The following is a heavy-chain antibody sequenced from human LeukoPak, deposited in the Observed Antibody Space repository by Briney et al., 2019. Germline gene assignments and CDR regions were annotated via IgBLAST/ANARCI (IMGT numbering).Heavy chain of an antibody. CDR3: ARGVFPRH. D-gene: IGHD2-21*01. V-gene: IGHV1-8*03. CDR1: GYTFTSHG. Sequence: ASVKVSCKAYGYTFTSHGISWVRQAPGQGLEWMGWMNPNSGNTGYAQKFQGRVTITRNTSISTAYMELSSLRSEDTAVYYCARGVFPRHWGQGTLVTVSS. CDR2: MNPNSGNT. J-gene: IGHJ4*02.